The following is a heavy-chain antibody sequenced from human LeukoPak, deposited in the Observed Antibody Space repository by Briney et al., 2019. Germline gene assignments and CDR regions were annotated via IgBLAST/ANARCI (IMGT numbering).Heavy chain of an antibody. CDR2: INQDGSTK. Sequence: GRSLRLSCAASGLSFSNEWMSWVRQTPGMRLEWAANINQDGSTKYYVDSVKGRFTISRDNAENSLYLQMNSLKAEDTAIYYCARADSGGWTLGGQGTLVTVSS. D-gene: IGHD2-15*01. CDR3: ARADSGGWTL. J-gene: IGHJ4*02. CDR1: GLSFSNEW. V-gene: IGHV3-7*01.